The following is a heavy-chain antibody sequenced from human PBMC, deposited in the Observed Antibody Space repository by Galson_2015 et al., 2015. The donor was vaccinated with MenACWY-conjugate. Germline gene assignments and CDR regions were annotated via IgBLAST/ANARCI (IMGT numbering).Heavy chain of an antibody. CDR2: INHSGSA. J-gene: IGHJ3*02. CDR1: GGSFSGSY. Sequence: SETLSLTCAVYGGSFSGSYWSWTRQPPGKGLEWIGEINHSGSANYNPSLKSRVTISVDTSKNQFSLKLSSVTAADTAVYYCASRITIFGVADDAFDIWGQGTMVTVSS. V-gene: IGHV4-34*01. CDR3: ASRITIFGVADDAFDI. D-gene: IGHD3-3*01.